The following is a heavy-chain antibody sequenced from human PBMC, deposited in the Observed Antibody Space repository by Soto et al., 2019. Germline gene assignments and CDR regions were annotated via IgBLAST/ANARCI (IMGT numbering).Heavy chain of an antibody. CDR2: IKQDGSEK. Sequence: EVQLVESGGGLVQPGGSLRLSCAASVFTFSSYCISWVRQAPGKGLEWVANIKQDGSEKYYVDSVNGRFTISRDNAKNSLYLQMNSLRADDTAVYFCARFEGTVTHGFDYWGQVTLVTVSS. CDR3: ARFEGTVTHGFDY. CDR1: VFTFSSYC. D-gene: IGHD4-4*01. J-gene: IGHJ4*02. V-gene: IGHV3-7*02.